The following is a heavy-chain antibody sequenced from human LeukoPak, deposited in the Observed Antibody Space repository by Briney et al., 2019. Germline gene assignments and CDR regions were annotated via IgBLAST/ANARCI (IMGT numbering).Heavy chain of an antibody. CDR3: ARPYGDYYFDY. Sequence: TGGSLRLSCAASGFTFSSYGMHWVRQAPGKGLEWVAVIWYGGSNKYYADSVKGRFTISRDNSKNTVYLQMNSLRAEDSAIYCCARPYGDYYFDYWGQGTLVTVSS. D-gene: IGHD4-17*01. J-gene: IGHJ4*02. V-gene: IGHV3-33*01. CDR1: GFTFSSYG. CDR2: IWYGGSNK.